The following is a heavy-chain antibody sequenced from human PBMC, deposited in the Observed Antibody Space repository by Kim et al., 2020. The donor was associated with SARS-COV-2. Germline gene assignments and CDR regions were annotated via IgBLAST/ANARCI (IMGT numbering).Heavy chain of an antibody. CDR1: GFSLSTSGMC. Sequence: SGPTLVNPTQTLTLTCTFSGFSLSTSGMCVNWIRQPPGKALEWLALIDWGDDKYYSTSLKTRLTISKDPSKNQVVLTMTNMDPVDTATYYCARSGSYYYDGSGYYIDAFDIWGQGTIVTVSS. J-gene: IGHJ3*02. V-gene: IGHV2-70*01. CDR3: ARSGSYYYDGSGYYIDAFDI. D-gene: IGHD3-22*01. CDR2: IDWGDDK.